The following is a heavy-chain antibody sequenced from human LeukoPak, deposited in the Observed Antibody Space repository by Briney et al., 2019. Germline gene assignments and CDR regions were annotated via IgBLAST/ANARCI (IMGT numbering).Heavy chain of an antibody. Sequence: GGSLRLSCAASGFTFSSYSMNWVRQAPGKGLEWVSSISSSSSYIYYADSVKDRFTISRDNAKNSLYLQMNSLRAEDTAVYYCAYCSSGWYCAFDIWGQGTMVTVSS. D-gene: IGHD6-19*01. CDR3: AYCSSGWYCAFDI. J-gene: IGHJ3*02. CDR2: ISSSSSYI. V-gene: IGHV3-21*01. CDR1: GFTFSSYS.